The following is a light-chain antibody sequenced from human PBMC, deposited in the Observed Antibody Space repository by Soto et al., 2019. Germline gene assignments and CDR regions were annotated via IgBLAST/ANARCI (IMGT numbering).Light chain of an antibody. CDR2: DAS. CDR1: QSVSSY. V-gene: IGKV3-11*01. Sequence: ESVLTQSRSTLSLSPGQRPTLCCRASQSVSSYLAWYQQKPGQAPRLLIYDASNRATGIPARFSGSASGTDFTLTISSLEPEDFAVYYCQQRSNWLTFGGGTKVDIK. CDR3: QQRSNWLT. J-gene: IGKJ4*01.